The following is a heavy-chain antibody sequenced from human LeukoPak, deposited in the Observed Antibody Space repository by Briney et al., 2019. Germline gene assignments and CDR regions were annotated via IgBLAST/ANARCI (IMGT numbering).Heavy chain of an antibody. Sequence: ASVKVSCKASGYTFTGYYMHWVRQAPGQGLEWMGWINPNSGGTNYAQKFQGRVTMTRDTSISTAYMELSRLRSDDTAVYYCARDFVDFWSVYSPRHYYYYMDVWGKGTTVTVSS. V-gene: IGHV1-2*02. CDR2: INPNSGGT. CDR3: ARDFVDFWSVYSPRHYYYYMDV. CDR1: GYTFTGYY. J-gene: IGHJ6*03. D-gene: IGHD3-3*01.